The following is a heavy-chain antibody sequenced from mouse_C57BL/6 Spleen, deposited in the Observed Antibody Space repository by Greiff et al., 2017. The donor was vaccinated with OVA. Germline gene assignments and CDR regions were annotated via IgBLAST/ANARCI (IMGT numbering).Heavy chain of an antibody. CDR1: GYAFSSSW. J-gene: IGHJ2*01. Sequence: QVQLQQSGPELVKPGASVKISCKASGYAFSSSWMNWVKQRPGKGLEWIGRIYPGDGDTNYNGKFKGKATLTADKSSSTAYMQLSSLTSEDSAVYFCERERDYLDDWCQGTTLTVSS. V-gene: IGHV1-82*01. CDR2: IYPGDGDT. CDR3: ERERDYLDD.